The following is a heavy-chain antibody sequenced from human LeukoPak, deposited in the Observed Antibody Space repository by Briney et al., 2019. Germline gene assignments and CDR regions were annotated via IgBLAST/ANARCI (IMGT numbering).Heavy chain of an antibody. CDR3: ARNNSIGDIAWWFDP. Sequence: ASVKVSCKASGYSFTSHYMHWVRQAPGQGLEWMGLINPSGSSTLYAQKFQGRVTMTRDMSTTTDYMELSSLRSEDTAVYYCARNNSIGDIAWWFDPWGQGTLVTVSS. V-gene: IGHV1-46*01. CDR2: INPSGSST. J-gene: IGHJ5*02. D-gene: IGHD3-16*02. CDR1: GYSFTSHY.